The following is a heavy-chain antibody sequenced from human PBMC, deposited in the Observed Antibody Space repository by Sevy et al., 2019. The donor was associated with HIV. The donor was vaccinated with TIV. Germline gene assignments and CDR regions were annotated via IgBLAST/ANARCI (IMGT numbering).Heavy chain of an antibody. CDR3: ARELSIAAAGPYYYYGMDV. D-gene: IGHD6-13*01. CDR1: GYTFTGYY. J-gene: IGHJ6*02. CDR2: INPNSCGT. Sequence: ASVKVSCKASGYTFTGYYMHWVRQAPGQGLEWMGWINPNSCGTNYAQKFQGWVTMTRGTSISTAYMELSRLRSDDTAVYYCARELSIAAAGPYYYYGMDVWGQGTTVTVSS. V-gene: IGHV1-2*04.